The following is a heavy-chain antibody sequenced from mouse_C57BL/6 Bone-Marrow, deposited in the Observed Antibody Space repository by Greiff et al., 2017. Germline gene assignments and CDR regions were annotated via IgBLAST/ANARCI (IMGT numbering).Heavy chain of an antibody. CDR1: GYTFTDYY. CDR2: IYPGSGNT. Sequence: LVESGAELVRPGASVKLSCKASGYTFTDYYINWVKQRPGQGLEWIARIYPGSGNTYYNEKFKGKATLTAEKSSSTAYMQLSSLTSEDSAVYDCASSPIYDGYPYYFDYWGQGTTLTVSS. CDR3: ASSPIYDGYPYYFDY. D-gene: IGHD2-3*01. J-gene: IGHJ2*01. V-gene: IGHV1-76*01.